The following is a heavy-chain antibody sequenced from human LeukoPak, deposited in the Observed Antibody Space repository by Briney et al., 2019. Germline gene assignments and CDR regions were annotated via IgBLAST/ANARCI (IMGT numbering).Heavy chain of an antibody. CDR3: AKAIRSDFWSGYYFDY. J-gene: IGHJ4*02. CDR2: ISWNSGSI. D-gene: IGHD3-3*01. V-gene: IGHV3-9*03. Sequence: GRSLTLSCAASGFTFDDYAMHWVRHAPGKGLEWVSGISWNSGSIGYADSVKGRFTISRDNAKNSLYLQMNSLRAEDMALYYCAKAIRSDFWSGYYFDYWGQGTLVTVSS. CDR1: GFTFDDYA.